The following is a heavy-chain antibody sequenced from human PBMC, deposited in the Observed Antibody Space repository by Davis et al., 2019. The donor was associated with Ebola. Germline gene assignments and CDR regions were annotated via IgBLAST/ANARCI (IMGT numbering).Heavy chain of an antibody. D-gene: IGHD3-3*01. V-gene: IGHV4-59*12. J-gene: IGHJ5*02. Sequence: MPGGSLRLSCTVSGGSINNYYWSWIRQSPGKGLEWIGYINDNGATNYNPSLKSRLSMSADKSKNQFSLKLRSVSAADTGVYYCARRGANYDFWSGYTPSSNWFDPWGQGIEVTVSP. CDR3: ARRGANYDFWSGYTPSSNWFDP. CDR2: INDNGAT. CDR1: GGSINNYY.